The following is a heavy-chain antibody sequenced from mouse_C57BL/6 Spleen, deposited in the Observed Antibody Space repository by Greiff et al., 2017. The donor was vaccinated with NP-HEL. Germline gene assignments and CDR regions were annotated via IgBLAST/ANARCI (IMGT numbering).Heavy chain of an antibody. CDR3: ARKSQATLYYFDY. CDR1: GYTFTDYN. CDR2: INPNNGGT. Sequence: EVQLQQSGPELVKPGASVKIPCKASGYTFTDYNMDWVKQSHGKSLEWIGDINPNNGGTNYNQKFKGKATLTVDKSSSTAYMELHSLTSGDTAVYYCARKSQATLYYFDYWGQGTPLTVSS. V-gene: IGHV1-18*01. J-gene: IGHJ2*01. D-gene: IGHD3-2*02.